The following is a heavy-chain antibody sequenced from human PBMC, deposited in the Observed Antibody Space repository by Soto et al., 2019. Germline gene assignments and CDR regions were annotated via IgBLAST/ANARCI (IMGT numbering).Heavy chain of an antibody. CDR1: GGSFSGYY. CDR2: INHSGST. D-gene: IGHD2-21*01. Sequence: QVQLQQWGAGLLKPSETLSLTCAVYGGSFSGYYWSWIRQPPGKGREWIGEINHSGSTNYNPSLKSRVTISVDTSKNQFSLKLSSVTAADTAVYYCARGPILWSTHFQHWGQGTLVTVSS. J-gene: IGHJ1*01. CDR3: ARGPILWSTHFQH. V-gene: IGHV4-34*01.